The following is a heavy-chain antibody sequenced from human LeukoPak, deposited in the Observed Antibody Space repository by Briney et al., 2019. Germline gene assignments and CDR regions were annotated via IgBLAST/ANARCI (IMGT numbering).Heavy chain of an antibody. V-gene: IGHV1-2*02. Sequence: ASVKVSCKASGYTFTDYYLHWVRQAPGQGLEWMGWINPNSGGTNYAQKFQGRVTMTRDTSISTAYMELSRLRSDDTAVYYCARDYSGGDYWGQGTLVTVSS. CDR2: INPNSGGT. J-gene: IGHJ4*02. CDR3: ARDYSGGDY. D-gene: IGHD2-15*01. CDR1: GYTFTDYY.